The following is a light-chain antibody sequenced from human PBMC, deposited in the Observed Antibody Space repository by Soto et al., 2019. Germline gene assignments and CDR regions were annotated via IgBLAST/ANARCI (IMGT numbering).Light chain of an antibody. Sequence: EIVLTQSPATLSLSPGERATLSCRASQSVSSYLAWYQQQPGQAPRLLIYDASNRATGILARFSGSGSGTDFTLTISSREPEDFAVYYCQQRSNWPPYTFGQGTKLEIK. V-gene: IGKV3-11*01. CDR3: QQRSNWPPYT. CDR1: QSVSSY. J-gene: IGKJ2*01. CDR2: DAS.